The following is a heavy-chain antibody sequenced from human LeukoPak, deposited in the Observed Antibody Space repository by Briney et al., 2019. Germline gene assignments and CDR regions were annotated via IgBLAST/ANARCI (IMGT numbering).Heavy chain of an antibody. J-gene: IGHJ6*03. CDR3: ARETEGSGSYYLFYYYYYMDV. CDR2: ISHSGIT. CDR1: AYSISSGYY. D-gene: IGHD3-10*01. V-gene: IGHV4-38-2*02. Sequence: SETLSLTCTVSAYSISSGYYWDWIRRPPGKGLEWIGSISHSGITYYNPSLKSRVTVSLDTSKNQFSLKLSSVTAADTAVYYCARETEGSGSYYLFYYYYYMDVWGKGTTVTVSS.